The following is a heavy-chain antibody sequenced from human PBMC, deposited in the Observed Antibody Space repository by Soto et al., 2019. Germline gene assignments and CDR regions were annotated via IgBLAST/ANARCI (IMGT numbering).Heavy chain of an antibody. CDR3: ARSLYCSGGSCYESSWFDP. V-gene: IGHV4-30-2*01. CDR1: GGSISSGGYS. J-gene: IGHJ5*02. D-gene: IGHD2-15*01. Sequence: PSETLSLTCAVSGGSISSGGYSWSWIRQPPGKGLEWIGYIYHSGSTYYNPSLKSRVTISVDRSKNQFSLKLSSVTAADTAVYYCARSLYCSGGSCYESSWFDPWGQGTLVTVSS. CDR2: IYHSGST.